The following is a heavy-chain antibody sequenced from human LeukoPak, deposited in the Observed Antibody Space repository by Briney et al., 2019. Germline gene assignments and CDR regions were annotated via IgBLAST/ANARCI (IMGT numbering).Heavy chain of an antibody. CDR1: GFTFSNYA. V-gene: IGHV3-23*01. CDR3: AKERREQSRDNYFDY. CDR2: ISGSGLTT. J-gene: IGHJ4*02. Sequence: PGGSLRLSCVASGFTFSNYAMSWVRLAPGRGLEWVSVISGSGLTTFYADSVKGRFTISRDNSKNTLYLQMNSLRAEDTAVYYCAKERREQSRDNYFDYWGQGTLVTAAS. D-gene: IGHD1-26*01.